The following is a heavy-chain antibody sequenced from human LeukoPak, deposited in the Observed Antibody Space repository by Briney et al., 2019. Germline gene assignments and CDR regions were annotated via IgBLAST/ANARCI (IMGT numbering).Heavy chain of an antibody. CDR2: IIPISGTA. Sequence: ASVTVSFTASGGTFSSHAIAWVRQAPGQGPEWMGGIIPISGTATYAQKFQGRVTITPDESTSTAYMELSSLTSDDTAVYYCARGLQYQLLKALGYYYMDGGGEGTTVTVS. J-gene: IGHJ6*03. CDR1: GGTFSSHA. CDR3: ARGLQYQLLKALGYYYMDG. D-gene: IGHD2-2*01. V-gene: IGHV1-69*13.